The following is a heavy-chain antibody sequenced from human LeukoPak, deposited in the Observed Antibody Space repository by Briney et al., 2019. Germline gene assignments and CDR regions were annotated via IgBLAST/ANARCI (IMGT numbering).Heavy chain of an antibody. D-gene: IGHD5-24*01. CDR2: IKFDGNEK. CDR1: GFSLSRYW. Sequence: GSLRLSCTASGFSLSRYWLSWVRQAPGKGLEWVANIKFDGNEKYYVDSVKGRFTISRDNAKNSLYLQMNSLRAEDTAIYYCARLDEAFDNWGQGTLVTVSS. CDR3: ARLDEAFDN. V-gene: IGHV3-7*01. J-gene: IGHJ4*02.